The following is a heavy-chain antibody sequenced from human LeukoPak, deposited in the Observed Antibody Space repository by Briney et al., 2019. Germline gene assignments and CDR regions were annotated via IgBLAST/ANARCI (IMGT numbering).Heavy chain of an antibody. CDR3: ARVRPYDYVWGSYRQPGHGWFDP. CDR1: GCTFTGYY. Sequence: ASVKVSCKASGCTFTGYYMHWVRQAPGQGLEWMGWINPNSGGTNYAQKFQGRVTMTRDTSISTAYMELSRLRSDDTAVYYCARVRPYDYVWGSYRQPGHGWFDPWGQGTLVTVSS. J-gene: IGHJ5*02. CDR2: INPNSGGT. V-gene: IGHV1-2*02. D-gene: IGHD3-16*02.